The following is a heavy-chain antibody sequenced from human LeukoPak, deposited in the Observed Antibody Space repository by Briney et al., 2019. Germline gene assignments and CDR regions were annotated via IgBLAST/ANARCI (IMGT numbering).Heavy chain of an antibody. Sequence: ASVKVSCKASGYTFTSYDINWVRQAPGQGLEWMGWMNPNNGNTGYAQKFQGRVTITRNASISTAYMELSSLRSEDTAVYYCAREVYYDSSGYYNWGQGTLVTASS. J-gene: IGHJ4*02. CDR1: GYTFTSYD. CDR3: AREVYYDSSGYYN. D-gene: IGHD3-22*01. V-gene: IGHV1-8*03. CDR2: MNPNNGNT.